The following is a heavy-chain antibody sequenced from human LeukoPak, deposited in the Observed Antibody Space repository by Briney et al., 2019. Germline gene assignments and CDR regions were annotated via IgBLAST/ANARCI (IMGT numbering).Heavy chain of an antibody. CDR3: ARDGAGNWGRYYYYMDV. V-gene: IGHV6-1*01. Sequence: SQTLSLTCAISGDSVSSNSAAWNWIRQSPSRGLEWPGRTYYRSKWYNDYAVSVKSRITINPDTSKNQFSLQLNSVTPEDTAVYYCARDGAGNWGRYYYYMDVWGKGTTVTVSS. CDR2: TYYRSKWYN. CDR1: GDSVSSNSAA. D-gene: IGHD7-27*01. J-gene: IGHJ6*03.